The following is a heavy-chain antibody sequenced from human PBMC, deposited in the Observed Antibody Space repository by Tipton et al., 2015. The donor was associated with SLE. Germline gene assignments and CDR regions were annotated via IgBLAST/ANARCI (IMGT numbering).Heavy chain of an antibody. V-gene: IGHV4-4*09. CDR2: IYTSGST. CDR3: AREGGSPHYGMDV. D-gene: IGHD1-26*01. J-gene: IGHJ6*02. CDR1: SGSISSHY. Sequence: TLSLTCTVSSGSISSHYWSWIRQPAGKGLEWIGYIYTSGSTNYNPSLKSRVTISVDTSKNQFSLKLSSVTAADTAVYYCAREGGSPHYGMDVWGQGTTVTVSS.